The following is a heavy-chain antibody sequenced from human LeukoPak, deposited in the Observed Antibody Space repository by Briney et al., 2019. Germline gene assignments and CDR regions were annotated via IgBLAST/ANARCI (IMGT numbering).Heavy chain of an antibody. D-gene: IGHD6-19*01. V-gene: IGHV1-18*01. CDR2: ISAYNGDT. CDR1: GYTFTSYG. CDR3: VRDPSNTSGWMTWFDP. Sequence: ASVKVSCKASGYTFTSYGISWVRQAPGQGLEWMGWISAYNGDTKYEQKFQGRVTMTTDASTSTAYMELRSLRSDDTAIYYCVRDPSNTSGWMTWFDPWGQGTLVTVSS. J-gene: IGHJ5*02.